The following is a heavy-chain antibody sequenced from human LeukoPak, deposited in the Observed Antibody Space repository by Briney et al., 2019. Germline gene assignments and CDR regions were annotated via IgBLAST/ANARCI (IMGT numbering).Heavy chain of an antibody. J-gene: IGHJ4*02. V-gene: IGHV5-51*01. CDR3: ARKVASSTRQFDY. D-gene: IGHD2-2*01. CDR2: IYPGGSDT. CDR1: GYSFTSYW. Sequence: GESLKISCKGSGYSFTSYWIGWVRQMPGKGLEGMGIIYPGGSDTRYSPSFQGQVTISADKSISTAYLQWSSLKASDTAMYYCARKVASSTRQFDYWGQGTLVTVSS.